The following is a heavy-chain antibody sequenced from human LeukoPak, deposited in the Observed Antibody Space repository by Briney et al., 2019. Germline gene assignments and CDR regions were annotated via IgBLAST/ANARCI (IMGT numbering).Heavy chain of an antibody. Sequence: ASVKVSCKVSGYTLTELSMHWVRQAPGKGLEWMGGFDPEDGETIYAQKFQGRVTMTEDTSTDTAYMELSSLRSEDTAVYYCARGPQVGATTHYFDYWGQGTLVTVSS. CDR1: GYTLTELS. CDR2: FDPEDGET. J-gene: IGHJ4*02. D-gene: IGHD1-26*01. CDR3: ARGPQVGATTHYFDY. V-gene: IGHV1-24*01.